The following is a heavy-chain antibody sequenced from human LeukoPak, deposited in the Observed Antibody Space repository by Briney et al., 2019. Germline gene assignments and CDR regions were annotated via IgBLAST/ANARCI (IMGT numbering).Heavy chain of an antibody. CDR3: AAAPIEMQQRGFDY. Sequence: SGKVSCKASGFTFTNSAMQWVRQARGQPLEWIGWIVVASGNTKYAQKFQERVTITRDMSTSTAYMELSSLRPEDTAVYYCAAAPIEMQQRGFDYWGQGTLVTVSS. V-gene: IGHV1-58*02. J-gene: IGHJ4*02. D-gene: IGHD5-24*01. CDR1: GFTFTNSA. CDR2: IVVASGNT.